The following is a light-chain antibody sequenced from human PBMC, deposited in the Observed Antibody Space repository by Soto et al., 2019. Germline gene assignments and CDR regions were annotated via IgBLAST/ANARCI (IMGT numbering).Light chain of an antibody. V-gene: IGKV1-9*01. J-gene: IGKJ4*01. CDR3: QQLYSYPLT. CDR2: AAS. CDR1: QGITSY. Sequence: IQVTQSPSSLSASVGDRVTITCRASQGITSYLAWYQQKPGKAPKLLIYAASALQTGVSSRFIGSGYGTYCALTISNLQPEAFATYFCQQLYSYPLTFGGGTTVEF.